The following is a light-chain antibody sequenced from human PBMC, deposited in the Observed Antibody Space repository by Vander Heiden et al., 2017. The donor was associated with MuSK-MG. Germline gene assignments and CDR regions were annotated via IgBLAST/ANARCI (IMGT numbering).Light chain of an antibody. V-gene: IGLV2-14*01. CDR1: SSDVGGYNY. CDR3: CSSKSSSTPNVV. Sequence: QSALTHPASVSGSPGQSRTISCTGTSSDVGGYNYVSWYQQHPGKALQLRIVDGGKRPSGVSKRFSCSKYGNTASPITSARHPEDEADDYYCSSKSSSTPNVVFGGGTKLTVL. J-gene: IGLJ2*01. CDR2: DGG.